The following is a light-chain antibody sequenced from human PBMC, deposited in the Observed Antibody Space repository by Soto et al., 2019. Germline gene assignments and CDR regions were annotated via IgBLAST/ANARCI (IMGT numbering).Light chain of an antibody. CDR1: SSNFKTNT. V-gene: IGLV1-44*01. Sequence: QSVLTQPLSASGTPGQGVTIHCFGRSSNFKTNTVSWYQQLPGAAPGLLIYSNTQRPSGPPDRFSASKSGTSASLAISGLQSEDDGTYHCATWDDSLNGLIFGGGTKVTVL. J-gene: IGLJ2*01. CDR3: ATWDDSLNGLI. CDR2: SNT.